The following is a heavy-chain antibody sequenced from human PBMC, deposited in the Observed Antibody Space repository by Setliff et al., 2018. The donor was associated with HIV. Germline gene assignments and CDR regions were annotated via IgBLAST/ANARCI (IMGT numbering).Heavy chain of an antibody. Sequence: SETLSLTCTVSDDSVSTFYWNWIRQPPGKGLEWIGFIHHTGSTVSNPSLKSRVTILMDLSRNQLSLHLASVTTADTVVYFCAPGEGVASTYYHDWGQGTQVTVSS. CDR1: DDSVSTFY. J-gene: IGHJ4*01. D-gene: IGHD3-3*01. CDR3: APGEGVASTYYHD. CDR2: IHHTGST. V-gene: IGHV4-59*02.